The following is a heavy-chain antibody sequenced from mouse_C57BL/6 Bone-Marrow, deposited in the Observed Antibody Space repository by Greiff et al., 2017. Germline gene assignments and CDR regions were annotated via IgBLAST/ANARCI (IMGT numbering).Heavy chain of an antibody. V-gene: IGHV14-1*01. J-gene: IGHJ2*01. CDR3: TTFFDY. CDR2: IDPEDGDT. CDR1: GFNIKDYY. Sequence: VHVKQSGAELVRPGASVKLSCTASGFNIKDYYMHWVKQRPEQGLEWIGRIDPEDGDTEYAPKFQGKAPMTADTSSNPAYLPLSSLTSEVSAVYYCTTFFDYWGQGTTLTVSS.